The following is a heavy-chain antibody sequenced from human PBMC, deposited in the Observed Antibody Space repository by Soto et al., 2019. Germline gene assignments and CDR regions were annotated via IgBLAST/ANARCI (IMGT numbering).Heavy chain of an antibody. V-gene: IGHV1-2*02. CDR2: INPNTGGT. CDR3: ARERYVVILDGMDV. D-gene: IGHD3-3*02. Sequence: ASVKVSCKASGFSLTGYYFHWIRAAPGQGLEWLGWINPNTGGTTYAQKFQGRVTLTWDTSINTAYMELSSLRPDDTAMYYCARERYVVILDGMDVWGQGTSVTVSS. CDR1: GFSLTGYY. J-gene: IGHJ6*02.